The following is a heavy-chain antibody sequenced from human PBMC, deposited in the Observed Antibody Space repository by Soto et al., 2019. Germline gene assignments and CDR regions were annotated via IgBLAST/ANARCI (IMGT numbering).Heavy chain of an antibody. CDR2: IYYSGST. J-gene: IGHJ6*02. V-gene: IGHV4-59*12. CDR1: GGSISSYY. CDR3: ARDGWGCLAAGPDPAPNYYYYGMDV. D-gene: IGHD6-6*01. Sequence: PSDTLSLTCTVSGGSISSYYWSWIRQPPGKGLEWVGYIYYSGSTNYNPSLKIRVTISVDTSKNQFSLQLSSVTAADTAGYYCARDGWGCLAAGPDPAPNYYYYGMDVWGQETTVTVSS.